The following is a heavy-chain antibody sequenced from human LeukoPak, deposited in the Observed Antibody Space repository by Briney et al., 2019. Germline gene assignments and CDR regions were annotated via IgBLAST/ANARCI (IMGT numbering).Heavy chain of an antibody. J-gene: IGHJ4*02. CDR1: YGSISDISYY. CDR3: ASAYYDILGGHFDY. V-gene: IGHV4-39*07. CDR2: IYYSGRT. D-gene: IGHD3-9*01. Sequence: PETLSLTCTVSYGSISDISYYWGWIRQPPGKGLEWIGSIYYSGRTYYNSSLKSRVTISVDTSKNQFSLKVTSVTAADTAVYYCASAYYDILGGHFDYWGQGTLVTVSS.